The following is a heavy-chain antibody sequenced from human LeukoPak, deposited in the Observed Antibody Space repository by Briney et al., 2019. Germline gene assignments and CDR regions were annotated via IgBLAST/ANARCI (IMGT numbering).Heavy chain of an antibody. V-gene: IGHV4-39*07. Sequence: SETLSLTCTVSGVSISSSNSYWGWIRQPPGKGLEWIGSIYYSGNTYYNASLKSQVSISIDTSKNQFSLKLSSVTAADTAVYYCARGTYYYDSSGYYSKLFQHWGQGTLVTVSS. CDR2: IYYSGNT. CDR3: ARGTYYYDSSGYYSKLFQH. CDR1: GVSISSSNSY. D-gene: IGHD3-22*01. J-gene: IGHJ1*01.